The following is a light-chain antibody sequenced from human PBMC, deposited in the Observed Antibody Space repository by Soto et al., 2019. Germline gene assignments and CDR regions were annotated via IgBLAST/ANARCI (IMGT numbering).Light chain of an antibody. CDR2: DAS. V-gene: IGKV1-5*01. Sequence: DIQMTQYPSTLSASVGDRVTITCRASQSISSWLAWYQQKPGKAPKLLIYDASSLESGVPSRFSGSESGTEFTLTISSLQPDDFTTYYCQQYSDVVRSFGQGTKVDI. J-gene: IGKJ1*01. CDR1: QSISSW. CDR3: QQYSDVVRS.